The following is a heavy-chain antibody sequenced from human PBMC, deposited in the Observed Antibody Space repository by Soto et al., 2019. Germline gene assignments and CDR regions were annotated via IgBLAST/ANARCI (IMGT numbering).Heavy chain of an antibody. CDR3: AREYSSGWSGY. V-gene: IGHV1-69*01. CDR1: GGTFSTSG. Sequence: QVLLVQSGAEVKKPGSSVKVSCKASGGTFSTSGISWVRQAPGQGLEWVGRIVPLLGTANYAQRFQGRVTITADESTSTAYMELSSLRSEDTAVYYCAREYSSGWSGYWGQGTLVAVSS. J-gene: IGHJ4*02. CDR2: IVPLLGTA. D-gene: IGHD6-19*01.